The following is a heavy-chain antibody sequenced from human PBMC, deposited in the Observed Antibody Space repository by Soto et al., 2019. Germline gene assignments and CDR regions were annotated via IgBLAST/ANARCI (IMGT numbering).Heavy chain of an antibody. V-gene: IGHV1-46*01. CDR1: GYTFTSYY. CDR2: INPSGGST. J-gene: IGHJ6*02. CDR3: ATQNWNNTYYYYYYGMDV. Sequence: QVQLVQSGAEVKKPGASVKVSCKASGYTFTSYYMHWVRQAPGQGLEWMGIINPSGGSTSYAQKFQGRVTMTRDTSTSTVYMELSSLRSEDTAVYYCATQNWNNTYYYYYYGMDVWGQGTTVTVSS. D-gene: IGHD1-1*01.